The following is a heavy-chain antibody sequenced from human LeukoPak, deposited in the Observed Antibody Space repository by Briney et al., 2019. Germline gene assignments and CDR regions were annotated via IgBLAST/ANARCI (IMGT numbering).Heavy chain of an antibody. D-gene: IGHD3-10*01. CDR2: IIPILGIA. CDR1: GGTFSSYA. J-gene: IGHJ6*02. CDR3: ARPLYYGSGSDYYYGMDV. Sequence: GASVKVSCKASGGTFSSYAISWVRQAPGQGLEWMGRIIPILGIANYAQKFQGRVTTTADKSTSTAYMELSSLRSEDTAVYYCARPLYYGSGSDYYYGMDVWGQGTTVTVSS. V-gene: IGHV1-69*04.